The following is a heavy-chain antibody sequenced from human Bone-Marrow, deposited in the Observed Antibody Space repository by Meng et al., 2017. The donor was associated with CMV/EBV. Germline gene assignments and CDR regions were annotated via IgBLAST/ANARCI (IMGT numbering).Heavy chain of an antibody. CDR1: GGSVSSGSYY. CDR3: ARDREAALPYYYAMDV. J-gene: IGHJ6*02. V-gene: IGHV4-61*01. Sequence: SETLSLTCTVSGGSVSSGSYYWSWIRQPPGKGLEWIGYIYYSGSTNYNPSLKSRVTISVDTSKNQFSLRLNSVTSADTAVYYCARDREAALPYYYAMDVWGQGTAVTVSS. D-gene: IGHD1-26*01. CDR2: IYYSGST.